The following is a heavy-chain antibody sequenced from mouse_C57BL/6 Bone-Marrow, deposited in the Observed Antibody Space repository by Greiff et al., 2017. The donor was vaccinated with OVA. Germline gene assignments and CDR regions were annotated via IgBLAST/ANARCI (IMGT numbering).Heavy chain of an antibody. CDR1: GFTFSDYG. D-gene: IGHD1-1*01. Sequence: EVKLMESEGGLVKPGGSLKLSCAASGFTFSDYGMHWVRQAPEKGLEWVAYISSGSSTIYYADTVKGRFTISRDNAKNTLFLQMTSLRSEDTAMYYCAREDSSYGGGSYWGQGTTLTVSS. V-gene: IGHV5-17*01. CDR2: ISSGSSTI. CDR3: AREDSSYGGGSY. J-gene: IGHJ2*01.